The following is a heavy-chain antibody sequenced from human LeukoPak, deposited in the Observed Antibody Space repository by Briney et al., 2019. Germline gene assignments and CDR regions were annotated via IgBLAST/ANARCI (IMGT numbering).Heavy chain of an antibody. V-gene: IGHV3-33*01. CDR3: ARGSRADTAMDYFDY. Sequence: PGRSLRLSCAASGFTFSSYGMHWVRQAPGKGLEWVAVIWYDGSNKYYADSVKGRFTISRDNSKNTLYLQMNSLRAEDTAVYYCARGSRADTAMDYFDYWGQGTLVTVSS. CDR2: IWYDGSNK. D-gene: IGHD5-18*01. CDR1: GFTFSSYG. J-gene: IGHJ4*02.